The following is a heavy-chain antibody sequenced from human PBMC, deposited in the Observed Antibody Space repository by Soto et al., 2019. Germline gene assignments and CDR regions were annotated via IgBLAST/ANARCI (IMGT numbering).Heavy chain of an antibody. CDR2: IYHSGST. CDR1: GGSISSYY. Sequence: SETLSLTCTVSGGSISSYYWSWIRQLPGKGLEWIGYIYHSGSTYYNPPLESRVTISVDTSKNQFSLRLSSVTAADTAVYYCAREVVEPAAMGNHYYYMDVWGKGTTVTVSS. J-gene: IGHJ6*03. CDR3: AREVVEPAAMGNHYYYMDV. D-gene: IGHD2-2*01. V-gene: IGHV4-59*06.